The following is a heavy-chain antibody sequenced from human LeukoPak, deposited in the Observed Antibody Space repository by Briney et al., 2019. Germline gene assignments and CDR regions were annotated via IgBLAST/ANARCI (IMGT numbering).Heavy chain of an antibody. CDR1: GYTFTSYG. CDR3: ARDWAPLSGNYYDAWFDP. J-gene: IGHJ5*02. CDR2: ISADNGNT. Sequence: ASVKVSCKASGYTFTSYGISWVRQAPGQGLEWMGWISADNGNTKYAQKLQGSVTMTTDTSTSTAYMELRSLRSDDTAVYYCARDWAPLSGNYYDAWFDPWGQGTLVTVSS. V-gene: IGHV1-18*01. D-gene: IGHD1-26*01.